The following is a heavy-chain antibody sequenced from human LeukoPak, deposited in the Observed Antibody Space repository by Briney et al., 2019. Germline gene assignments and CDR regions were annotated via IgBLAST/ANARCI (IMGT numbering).Heavy chain of an antibody. CDR3: ARVMGKSPKVYSSSWYYFDY. V-gene: IGHV3-7*01. Sequence: GSLRLSCAASGFTFSSYWMSWVRQAPGKGLEWVANIKQDGSEKYYVDSVKGRFTISRDNAKNSLYLQMNSLRAEDTAVYYCARVMGKSPKVYSSSWYYFDYWGQGTLVTVSS. CDR1: GFTFSSYW. CDR2: IKQDGSEK. J-gene: IGHJ4*02. D-gene: IGHD6-13*01.